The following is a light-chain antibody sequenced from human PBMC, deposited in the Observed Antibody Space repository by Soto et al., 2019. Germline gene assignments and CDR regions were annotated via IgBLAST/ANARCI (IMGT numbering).Light chain of an antibody. V-gene: IGKV1-39*01. CDR2: AVS. J-gene: IGKJ4*01. CDR1: QSISTY. CDR3: QQANSPLT. Sequence: DIQMTQSPSSLSSSVGDIVTITCRASQSISTYLNWYQHKPGKAPKVLIYAVSSLQSGVPSRFSGSGSGTDFTLTISSLQPEDFATYYCQQANSPLTFGGGTKVDTK.